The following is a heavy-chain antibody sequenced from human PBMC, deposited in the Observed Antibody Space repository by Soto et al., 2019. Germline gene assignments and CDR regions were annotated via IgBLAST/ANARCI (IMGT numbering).Heavy chain of an antibody. CDR2: INEDGGEK. CDR3: SGGGQLWSD. J-gene: IGHJ4*02. D-gene: IGHD5-18*01. CDR1: GFTFRSYW. V-gene: IGHV3-7*03. Sequence: ESGGGLVQPGGSLRLSCVVSGFTFRSYWMTWVRQAPGKGLEWVANINEDGGEKYYVDSVKGRFTISRDNAKNSLFLQMNSLRAEDTAVYYCSGGGQLWSDWGQGTLVTVSS.